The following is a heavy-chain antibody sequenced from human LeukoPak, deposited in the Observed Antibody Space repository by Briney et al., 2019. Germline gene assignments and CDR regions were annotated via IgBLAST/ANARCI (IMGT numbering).Heavy chain of an antibody. CDR2: IIPIFGTA. CDR1: GGTFSSYA. D-gene: IGHD2-15*01. J-gene: IGHJ6*03. V-gene: IGHV1-69*05. CDR3: ARGDPYCSGGSCYEPYYYYYMDV. Sequence: SAKVSCKASGGTFSSYAISWVRQAPGQGLEWMGGIIPIFGTANYAQKFQGRVTITTDETTSTAYMELSSLRSEDTAVYYCARGDPYCSGGSCYEPYYYYYMDVWGKGTTVTVSS.